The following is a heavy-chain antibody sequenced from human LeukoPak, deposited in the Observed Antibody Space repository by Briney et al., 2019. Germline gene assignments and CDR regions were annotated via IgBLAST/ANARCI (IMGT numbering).Heavy chain of an antibody. CDR1: GGSISDYY. CDR2: ISYGGIT. J-gene: IGHJ4*02. Sequence: PSETLSLTCTVSGGSISDYYWSWIRQAPGKGLEWIGYISYGGITNYNPSLVSRAPISVDTSKNQFFLQLTSVAAADTAVYYCARDKSLRGNWYGNDYWGQGILVTVSS. CDR3: ARDKSLRGNWYGNDY. D-gene: IGHD1-1*01. V-gene: IGHV4-59*01.